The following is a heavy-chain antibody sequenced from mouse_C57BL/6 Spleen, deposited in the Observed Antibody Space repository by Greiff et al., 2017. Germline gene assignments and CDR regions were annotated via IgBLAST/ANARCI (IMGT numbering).Heavy chain of an antibody. CDR2: IWRRGST. CDR3: AKNGGSSPYYFDF. Sequence: VQLQESGPGLVQPSQSLSITCTVSGFSLTNYGVHWVRQSPGKGLEWLGVIWRRGSTDYNAAFMSRLSITKDNSQSQVFFKMNSLQADDTAIYYCAKNGGSSPYYFDFWGQGTTLTVSS. D-gene: IGHD1-1*01. V-gene: IGHV2-5*01. CDR1: GFSLTNYG. J-gene: IGHJ2*01.